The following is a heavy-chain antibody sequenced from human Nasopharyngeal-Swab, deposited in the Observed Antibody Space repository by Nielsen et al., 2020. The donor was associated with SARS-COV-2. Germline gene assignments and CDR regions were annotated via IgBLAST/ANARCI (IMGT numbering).Heavy chain of an antibody. CDR1: GYTLTELS. CDR3: ATGPQQWLPTWFDP. Sequence: VKVSCKVSGYTLTELSMHWVRQAPGKGLEWMGGFDPEDGETIYAQKFQGRVTMTEDTSTDTAYMELSSLRSEDTAVYYCATGPQQWLPTWFDPWGQGTLVTVSS. V-gene: IGHV1-24*01. CDR2: FDPEDGET. D-gene: IGHD6-19*01. J-gene: IGHJ5*02.